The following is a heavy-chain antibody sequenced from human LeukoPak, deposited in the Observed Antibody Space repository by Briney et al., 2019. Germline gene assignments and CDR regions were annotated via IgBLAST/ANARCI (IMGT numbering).Heavy chain of an antibody. D-gene: IGHD3-16*02. CDR3: AGQNYDYVWGSYHPFFDY. V-gene: IGHV4-39*01. CDR1: GDSISSSSYY. J-gene: IGHJ4*02. CDR2: IYYSGST. Sequence: SETLSLTCTVSGDSISSSSYYWGWIRQPPGKGLEWIGSIYYSGSTNYNPSLKSRVTISVDTSKNQFSLKLSSVTAADTAVYYCAGQNYDYVWGSYHPFFDYWGQGTLVTVSS.